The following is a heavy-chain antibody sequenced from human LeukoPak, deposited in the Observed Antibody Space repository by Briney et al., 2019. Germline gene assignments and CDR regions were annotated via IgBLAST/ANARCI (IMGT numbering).Heavy chain of an antibody. CDR2: ISSSGSTI. CDR3: ARDFWAARLLGFDY. D-gene: IGHD6-6*01. V-gene: IGHV3-11*04. Sequence: PGGSLRLSCAASGFTFSDYYMSWIRQAPGKGLEWVSYISSSGSTIYYADSVKGRFTISRDNAKNSLYLQMISLRAEDTAVYYCARDFWAARLLGFDYWGQGTLVTVSS. CDR1: GFTFSDYY. J-gene: IGHJ4*02.